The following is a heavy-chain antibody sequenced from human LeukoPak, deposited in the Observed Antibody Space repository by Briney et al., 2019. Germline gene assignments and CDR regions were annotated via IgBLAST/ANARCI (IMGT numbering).Heavy chain of an antibody. CDR1: GFTFSSYG. V-gene: IGHV3-33*01. Sequence: PGGSLRLSCAASGFTFSSYGMHWVRQAPVTGLEWVAVILYDGSNKYYADSVKGRFTISRDNSKNTLYLQMNSLRAEDTAVYYCARGKVVATTRYDAFDIWGQGTMVTVSS. J-gene: IGHJ3*02. CDR3: ARGKVVATTRYDAFDI. D-gene: IGHD5-24*01. CDR2: ILYDGSNK.